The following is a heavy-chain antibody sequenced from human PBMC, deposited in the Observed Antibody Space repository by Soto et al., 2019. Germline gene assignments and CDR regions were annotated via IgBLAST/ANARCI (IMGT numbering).Heavy chain of an antibody. V-gene: IGHV4-59*01. Sequence: QVQLQESGPGLVKPSETLSLTCTVSGGSISSYYWSWIRQPPGKGLEWIGYIYYSGSTNYNPSLKSRVTISVDTSKNQFSLKLSSVTAADTAVYYCATGRVYSRDDAFDIWGQGTMVTVSS. CDR3: ATGRVYSRDDAFDI. CDR1: GGSISSYY. CDR2: IYYSGST. J-gene: IGHJ3*02. D-gene: IGHD6-13*01.